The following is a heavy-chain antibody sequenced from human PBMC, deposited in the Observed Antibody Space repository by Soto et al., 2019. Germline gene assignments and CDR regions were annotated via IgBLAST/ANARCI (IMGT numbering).Heavy chain of an antibody. CDR1: GGTFSRHA. Sequence: QVQLVQSGAEVRKPGSSVKVSCKASGGTFSRHAISWVRQAPGQGLEWMGGIIPIFGTANHAQKFQGRVTIIADESTSTVYMELSSLRSEDTAMYYCARDFDHARYYYYGMDVWGQGTTVTVSS. V-gene: IGHV1-69*01. CDR2: IIPIFGTA. J-gene: IGHJ6*02. CDR3: ARDFDHARYYYYGMDV. D-gene: IGHD2-8*01.